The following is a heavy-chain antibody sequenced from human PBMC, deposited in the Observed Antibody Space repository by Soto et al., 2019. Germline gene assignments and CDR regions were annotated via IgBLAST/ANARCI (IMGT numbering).Heavy chain of an antibody. J-gene: IGHJ4*02. CDR1: GFTFANAW. V-gene: IGHV3-15*07. Sequence: GGSLRLSCAASGFTFANAWINWVRQAPGKGPEWVGRIKSKTDGGTTDYAAPVKGRFTISRDDSKNTLYLQMNSLKTEDTALYYCTTTNSDRKGDCWGQGTLVTVSS. CDR2: IKSKTDGGTT. CDR3: TTTNSDRKGDC. D-gene: IGHD1-26*01.